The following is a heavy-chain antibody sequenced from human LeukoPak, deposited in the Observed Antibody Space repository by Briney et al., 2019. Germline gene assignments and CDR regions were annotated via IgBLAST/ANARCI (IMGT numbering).Heavy chain of an antibody. V-gene: IGHV3-53*01. CDR3: ARVGDHFHWNLDL. J-gene: IGHJ2*01. CDR2: IYSGATT. Sequence: GGSLRLSCAASGFTVGTHYMNWVHQATGKGLEWVSIIYSGATTYYADSVKGRFTISRDTSKNTVSLQMSSLRAEDTAVYFCARVGDHFHWNLDLWGRGTLVTVSS. D-gene: IGHD3-3*02. CDR1: GFTVGTHY.